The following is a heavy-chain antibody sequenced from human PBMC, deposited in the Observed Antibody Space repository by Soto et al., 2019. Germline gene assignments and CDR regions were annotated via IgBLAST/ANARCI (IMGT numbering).Heavy chain of an antibody. CDR3: ARGAGVLMVYAIDY. CDR1: GYTFTSYA. Sequence: ASVKVSCKASGYTFTSYAMHWLRQAPGQRLEWMGWINAGNGNTKYSQKFQGRVTITRDTSASTAYMELSSLRSEDTAVYYCARGAGVLMVYAIDYWGQGTLVTVSS. V-gene: IGHV1-3*01. J-gene: IGHJ4*02. D-gene: IGHD2-8*01. CDR2: INAGNGNT.